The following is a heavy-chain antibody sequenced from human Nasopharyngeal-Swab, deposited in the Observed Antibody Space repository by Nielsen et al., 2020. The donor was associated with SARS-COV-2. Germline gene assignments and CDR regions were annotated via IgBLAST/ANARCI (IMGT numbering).Heavy chain of an antibody. J-gene: IGHJ4*02. CDR3: ARGFQDIVVVVAAYRSGFGY. Sequence: SETLSPTCAVYGGSFSGYYWSWIRQPPGKGLEWIGEINHSGSTNYNPSLKSRVTISVDTSKNQFSLKLSSVTAADTAVYYCARGFQDIVVVVAAYRSGFGYWGQGTLVTVSS. CDR1: GGSFSGYY. D-gene: IGHD2-15*01. CDR2: INHSGST. V-gene: IGHV4-34*01.